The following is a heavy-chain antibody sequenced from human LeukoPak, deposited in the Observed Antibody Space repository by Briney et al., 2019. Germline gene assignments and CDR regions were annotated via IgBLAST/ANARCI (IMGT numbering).Heavy chain of an antibody. Sequence: GGSLRLSCAASEFSVGSNYMTWVRQAPGKGLEWVSLIYSGGSTYYADSVKGRFTISRDNSKNTLYLQMNSLRAEDTAVYYCAREDGDYVWGSYRWFDYWGQGTLVTVSS. D-gene: IGHD3-16*02. CDR2: IYSGGST. J-gene: IGHJ4*02. CDR3: AREDGDYVWGSYRWFDY. CDR1: EFSVGSNY. V-gene: IGHV3-66*01.